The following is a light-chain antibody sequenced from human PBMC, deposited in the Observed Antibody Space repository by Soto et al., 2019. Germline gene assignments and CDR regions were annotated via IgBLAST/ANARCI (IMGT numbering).Light chain of an antibody. CDR1: QSVTSSY. J-gene: IGKJ1*01. CDR2: GAS. V-gene: IGKV3-20*01. CDR3: QQYGSSPPT. Sequence: EIVLTQSPATLSLSPGERATLSCRASQSVTSSYVAWYQQKPGQAPRLLIYGASSRATGIPDRFSGSGSGTDFTLTSSRLEPEDFAVYSCQQYGSSPPTFGQGTKVEFK.